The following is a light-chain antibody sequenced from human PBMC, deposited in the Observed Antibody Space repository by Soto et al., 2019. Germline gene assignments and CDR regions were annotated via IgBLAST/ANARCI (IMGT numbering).Light chain of an antibody. CDR3: QQYYSYPV. CDR2: AAS. J-gene: IGKJ4*01. V-gene: IGKV1-8*01. CDR1: QGISSY. Sequence: AIRMTQSPSSLSASTGDRVTITCRASQGISSYLAWYQQKPGKAPKLLIYAASTLQSGVPSRFSDSGSGTDFTLTISCLQSEDFATYYCQQYYSYPVFGGGTKVEIK.